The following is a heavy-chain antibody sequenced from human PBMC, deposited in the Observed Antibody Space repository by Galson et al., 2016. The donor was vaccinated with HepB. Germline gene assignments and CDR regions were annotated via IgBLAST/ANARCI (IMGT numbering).Heavy chain of an antibody. CDR2: ISPSNGDT. J-gene: IGHJ5*02. V-gene: IGHV1-18*04. D-gene: IGHD3-10*01. CDR1: GYTFSTYG. Sequence: SVKVSCKASGYTFSTYGMSWVRQAPGQGLEWMGWISPSNGDTNYGQKFRGRVTLTTDASTSTVYMELRSLRSDDTAVYYCVRDLFSYGSVSWEDCFDPWGQGTLVTVSS. CDR3: VRDLFSYGSVSWEDCFDP.